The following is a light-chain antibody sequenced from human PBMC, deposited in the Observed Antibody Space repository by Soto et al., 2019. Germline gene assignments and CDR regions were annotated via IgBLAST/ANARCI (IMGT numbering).Light chain of an antibody. CDR3: LLYYGGPLGV. Sequence: QTVVTQEPSLTVSPGGTVTLTWASSTGAVTSGYYPNWFPHKPGQAPRALIYSTNNKYSWTPARFSGSLLGGKAALTLSGVQPEDEADYYCLLYYGGPLGVFGGGTKLTVL. CDR1: TGAVTSGYY. CDR2: STN. V-gene: IGLV7-43*01. J-gene: IGLJ2*01.